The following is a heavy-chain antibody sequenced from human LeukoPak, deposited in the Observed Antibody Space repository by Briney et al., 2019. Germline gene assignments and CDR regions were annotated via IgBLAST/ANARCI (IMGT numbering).Heavy chain of an antibody. J-gene: IGHJ4*02. Sequence: SVKVSCKASGYTFTANYMPWVRQAPGEGLEWNGWINPTKGSTNYGEKFRGRVTMTRDTSITTAYMEVSSLRFDDTAVYYCARGSGTSWFDYWGQGTLVTVSS. CDR2: INPTKGST. CDR3: ARGSGTSWFDY. CDR1: GYTFTANY. D-gene: IGHD2-2*01. V-gene: IGHV1-2*02.